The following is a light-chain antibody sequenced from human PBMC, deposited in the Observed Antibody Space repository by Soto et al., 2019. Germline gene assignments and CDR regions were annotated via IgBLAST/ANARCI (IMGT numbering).Light chain of an antibody. V-gene: IGKV1-5*01. CDR1: QSISSW. CDR2: DAS. J-gene: IGKJ2*01. CDR3: QQYNSYLYT. Sequence: DIQMTQAPSTLSASGGDRVTITCRASQSISSWLAWYQQKPGKAPKLLIYDASSLESGVPSGFSGSGSGTEFTLPIRGLQPDDVATYYCQQYNSYLYTFGQGTKLESK.